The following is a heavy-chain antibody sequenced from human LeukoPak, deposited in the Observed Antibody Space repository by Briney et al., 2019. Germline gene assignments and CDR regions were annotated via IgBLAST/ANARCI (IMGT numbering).Heavy chain of an antibody. J-gene: IGHJ3*02. Sequence: QAGGSLRLSCAASGFTFSSYGMHWVRQAPGKGLEWVAFIRYDGSNKYYADSVKGRFTISRDNSKNTLYLQMNSLRAEDTAVYYCAKDPYYYGSGSYYLDAFDIWGQGTMVTVSS. CDR3: AKDPYYYGSGSYYLDAFDI. CDR1: GFTFSSYG. V-gene: IGHV3-30*02. CDR2: IRYDGSNK. D-gene: IGHD3-10*01.